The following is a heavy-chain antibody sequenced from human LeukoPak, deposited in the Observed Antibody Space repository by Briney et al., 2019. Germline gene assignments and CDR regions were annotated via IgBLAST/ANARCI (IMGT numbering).Heavy chain of an antibody. J-gene: IGHJ6*04. CDR1: GFTFSSYE. Sequence: GGSLRLSCAASGFTFSSYEMNWVRGAPGKGLEWVSYISSSGSTIYYADSVRGRFTISRDNAKNSLYLQMNSLRAEDTAVYYCAELGITMIGGVWGKGTTVTISS. CDR3: AELGITMIGGV. CDR2: ISSSGSTI. D-gene: IGHD3-10*02. V-gene: IGHV3-48*03.